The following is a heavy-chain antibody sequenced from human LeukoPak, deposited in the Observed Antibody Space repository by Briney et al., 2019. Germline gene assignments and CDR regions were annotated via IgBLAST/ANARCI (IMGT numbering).Heavy chain of an antibody. CDR3: ARSDYYDSSGFFDY. CDR2: IYYRGST. CDR1: GGSFSSYY. D-gene: IGHD3-22*01. Sequence: SETLSLTCTVSGGSFSSYYWSWIRQPPGKGLEWIGYIYYRGSTKYNPSLKSRVTISVDTSKNQFSLKLSSVTAADTAVYYCARSDYYDSSGFFDYWGQGTLVTVSS. J-gene: IGHJ4*02. V-gene: IGHV4-59*01.